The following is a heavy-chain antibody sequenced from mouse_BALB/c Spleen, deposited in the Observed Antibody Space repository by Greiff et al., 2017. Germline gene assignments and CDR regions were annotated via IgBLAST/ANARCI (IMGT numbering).Heavy chain of an antibody. D-gene: IGHD3-2*01. Sequence: QVQLQQSGPGLVAPSQSLSITCTVSGFSLTGYGVNWVRQPPGKGLEWLGMIWGDGSTDYNSALKSRLSISKDNSKSQVFLKMNSLQTDDTARYYCARESDSSGYSFAYWGQGTLVTVSA. J-gene: IGHJ3*01. CDR3: ARESDSSGYSFAY. V-gene: IGHV2-6-7*01. CDR1: GFSLTGYG. CDR2: IWGDGST.